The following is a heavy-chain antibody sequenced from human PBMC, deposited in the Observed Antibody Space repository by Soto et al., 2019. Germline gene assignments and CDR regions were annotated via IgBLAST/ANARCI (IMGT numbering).Heavy chain of an antibody. CDR3: AREGVAPYYYYGMDV. CDR2: ISTYNGDT. V-gene: IGHV1-18*01. J-gene: IGHJ6*02. CDR1: CYTFTRSG. Sequence: QVQLVQSGAEVQKPGASVKVYCKASCYTFTRSGISWVRQAPGQGLEWMGGISTYNGDTNYAQTFQGRVTMTTDTSTSTVHMEVRSLRSDDTAVYYCAREGVAPYYYYGMDVWGQGTPVTVSS. D-gene: IGHD5-12*01.